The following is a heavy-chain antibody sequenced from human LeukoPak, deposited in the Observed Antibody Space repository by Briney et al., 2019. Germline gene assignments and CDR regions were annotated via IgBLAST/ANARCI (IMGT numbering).Heavy chain of an antibody. D-gene: IGHD3-10*01. CDR2: IYHSGST. CDR1: GGSISSYY. J-gene: IGHJ4*02. Sequence: SETLSLTCTVSGGSISSYYWSWIRQPPGKGLEWIGYIYHSGSTNYNPSLKSRATISEDTSKNQFSLKLSSVTAADTAVYYCARGGIWFGELSHWGQGTLVTVSS. CDR3: ARGGIWFGELSH. V-gene: IGHV4-59*12.